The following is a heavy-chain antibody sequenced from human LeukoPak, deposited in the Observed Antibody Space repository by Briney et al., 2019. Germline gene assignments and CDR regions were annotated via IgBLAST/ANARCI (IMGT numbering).Heavy chain of an antibody. CDR1: GFSLSTSGMC. Sequence: SGPTLVNPTQTLTLTCTFSGFSLSTSGMCVGWIRQPPGKALEWLALIDWDDDKYYSTSLKTRLTISKDTSKNQVVLTMTNMDPVDTATYYCARTNYGILTGYNWFDPWGQGTLVTVSS. CDR2: IDWDDDK. J-gene: IGHJ5*02. D-gene: IGHD3-9*01. V-gene: IGHV2-70*01. CDR3: ARTNYGILTGYNWFDP.